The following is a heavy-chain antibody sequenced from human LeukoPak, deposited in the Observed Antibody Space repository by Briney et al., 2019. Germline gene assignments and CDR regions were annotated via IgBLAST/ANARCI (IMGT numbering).Heavy chain of an antibody. D-gene: IGHD5-24*01. CDR1: GFTFSSYW. J-gene: IGHJ5*02. CDR3: ARRDGYNRAGTWFDP. V-gene: IGHV3-7*01. CDR2: IKQDGSEK. Sequence: GGSLRLSCAASGFTFSSYWMSWVRQAPGKGLGWVANIKQDGSEKYYVDSVKGRFTISRDNAKNSLYLQMNSLRAEDTAVYYCARRDGYNRAGTWFDPWGQGTLVTVSS.